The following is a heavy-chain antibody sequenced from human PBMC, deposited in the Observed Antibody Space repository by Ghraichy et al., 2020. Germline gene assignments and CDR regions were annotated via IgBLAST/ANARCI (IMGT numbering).Heavy chain of an antibody. J-gene: IGHJ4*02. CDR2: IRYDGSNK. V-gene: IGHV3-30*02. CDR1: GFTFSSYG. Sequence: GGSLRLSCAASGFTFSSYGMHWVRQAPGKGLEWVAFIRYDGSNKYYADSVKGRFTISRDSSKNTLYLQMNSLRAEDTAVYYCAKEPYSSSWYTPGYFDYWGQGTLVTVSS. D-gene: IGHD6-13*01. CDR3: AKEPYSSSWYTPGYFDY.